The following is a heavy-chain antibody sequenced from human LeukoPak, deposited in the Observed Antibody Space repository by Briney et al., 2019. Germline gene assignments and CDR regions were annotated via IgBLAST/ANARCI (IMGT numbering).Heavy chain of an antibody. CDR2: ILYDGGNK. J-gene: IGHJ6*02. CDR3: AREDSIVVVPAALYYYYGMDV. V-gene: IGHV3-33*01. Sequence: GGALRLSCAASGFTFSRYGMHWGRQAPGKGLEWVAVILYDGGNKYYADSVKGRFTISRDNSKNTLYLQMNSLRAEDTAVYYCAREDSIVVVPAALYYYYGMDVWGQGTTVTVSS. CDR1: GFTFSRYG. D-gene: IGHD2-2*01.